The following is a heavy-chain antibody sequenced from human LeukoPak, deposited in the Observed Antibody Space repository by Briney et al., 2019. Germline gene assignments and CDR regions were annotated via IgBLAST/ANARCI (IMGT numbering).Heavy chain of an antibody. D-gene: IGHD7-27*01. V-gene: IGHV4-59*08. CDR2: IYYSGST. Sequence: TSETLSLTCTVSGGSISSYYWSWIRQPPGKGLEWIGYIYYSGSTNYNPSLKSRVTISVDTSKNQFSLKLSSVTAADTAVYYCARQELGALDYWGQGTLVTVSS. CDR1: GGSISSYY. J-gene: IGHJ4*02. CDR3: ARQELGALDY.